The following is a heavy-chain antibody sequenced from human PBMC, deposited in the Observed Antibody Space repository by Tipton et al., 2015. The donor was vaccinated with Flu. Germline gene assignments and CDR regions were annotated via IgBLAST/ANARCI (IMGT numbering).Heavy chain of an antibody. Sequence: TLSLTCTVSGGSISSYYWSWIRQPPGKGLEWIGYIYYSGSTNYNPSLKSRVTISVDTSKNQFSLKLSSVTAADTAVYYCARVAGRYCSSTSCYTTYYYYYMDVWGKGTTVTVSS. V-gene: IGHV4-59*12. CDR3: ARVAGRYCSSTSCYTTYYYYYMDV. D-gene: IGHD2-2*02. CDR1: GGSISSYY. J-gene: IGHJ6*03. CDR2: IYYSGST.